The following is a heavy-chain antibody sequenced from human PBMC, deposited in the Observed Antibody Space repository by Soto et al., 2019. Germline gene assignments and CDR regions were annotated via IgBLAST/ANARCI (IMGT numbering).Heavy chain of an antibody. V-gene: IGHV4-59*01. CDR3: ARAWSGHFNYMDV. Sequence: SETLSLTCTVSGGSISSYYWSWIRQPPGKGLEWIGYIYYSGSTNYNPSLKSRVTISVDTSKNQFSLKLSSVTAADTAVYYCARAWSGHFNYMDVWGKGTTVTVSS. D-gene: IGHD3-3*01. CDR2: IYYSGST. J-gene: IGHJ6*03. CDR1: GGSISSYY.